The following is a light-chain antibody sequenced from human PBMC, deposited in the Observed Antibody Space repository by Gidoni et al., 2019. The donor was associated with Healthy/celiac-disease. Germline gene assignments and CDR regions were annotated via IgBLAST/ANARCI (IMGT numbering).Light chain of an antibody. CDR2: SNN. Sequence: QSVLTQPPSASGTPAQRVTISCSGSSSNIGSNTVNWYQQLPGTAPKLLIYSNNQRPSGVPDRFSGSKSGTSASLAISGLQSEDEADYYCAAWDDSLNGPYVFGTGTKVTVL. V-gene: IGLV1-44*01. CDR1: SSNIGSNT. J-gene: IGLJ1*01. CDR3: AAWDDSLNGPYV.